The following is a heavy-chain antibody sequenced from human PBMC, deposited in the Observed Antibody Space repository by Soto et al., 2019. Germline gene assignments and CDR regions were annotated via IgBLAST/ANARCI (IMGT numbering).Heavy chain of an antibody. CDR1: GYTFTSYA. V-gene: IGHV1-3*01. Sequence: ASVKVSCKASGYTFTSYAMHWVRQAPGQRLEWMGWINAGNGNTKYSQKFQGRVTITRDTSASTAYMELSSLRSEDTAVYYCARGGSSSWVANYYYGMDVWGQGTTVTVPS. CDR3: ARGGSSSWVANYYYGMDV. CDR2: INAGNGNT. D-gene: IGHD6-13*01. J-gene: IGHJ6*02.